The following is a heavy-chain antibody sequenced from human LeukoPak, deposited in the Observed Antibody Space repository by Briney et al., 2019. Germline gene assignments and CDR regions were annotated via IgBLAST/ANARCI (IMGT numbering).Heavy chain of an antibody. Sequence: ERSLRLSCAASGFTFSSYGMHWVRQAPGKGLEWVAVISYDGSNKYYADSVKGRFTISRDNSKNTLYLQMNSLRAEDTAVYYCAKDEYHGSGSYDTPFDYWGQGTLVTVSS. V-gene: IGHV3-30*18. CDR3: AKDEYHGSGSYDTPFDY. D-gene: IGHD3-10*01. J-gene: IGHJ4*02. CDR2: ISYDGSNK. CDR1: GFTFSSYG.